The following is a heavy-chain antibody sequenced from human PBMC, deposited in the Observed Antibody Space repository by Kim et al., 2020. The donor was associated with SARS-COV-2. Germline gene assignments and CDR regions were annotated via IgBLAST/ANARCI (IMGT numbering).Heavy chain of an antibody. Sequence: GGSLRLSCAASGFTFSSYAMSWVRQAPGKGLEWVSAISGSGGSTYYADSVKGRFTISRDNSKNTLYLQMNSLRAEDTAVYYCAWGWEGAQVLPNWFDPWGQGTLVTVSS. CDR1: GFTFSSYA. CDR2: ISGSGGST. CDR3: AWGWEGAQVLPNWFDP. J-gene: IGHJ5*02. V-gene: IGHV3-23*01. D-gene: IGHD1-26*01.